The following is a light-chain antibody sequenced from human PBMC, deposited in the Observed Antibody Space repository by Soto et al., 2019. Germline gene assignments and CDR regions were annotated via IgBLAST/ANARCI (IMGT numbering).Light chain of an antibody. CDR3: QQYGSLPIT. CDR1: QDITNY. J-gene: IGKJ5*01. CDR2: DAS. V-gene: IGKV1-33*01. Sequence: DIQMTQSPSSLSASVGDRVTITCQTSQDITNYLNWYQQKPGKAPKLLIYDASNLETGVPSRFRGSGSGTDFIFTISSLQPEDIATYYCQQYGSLPITFGQGTRLGIK.